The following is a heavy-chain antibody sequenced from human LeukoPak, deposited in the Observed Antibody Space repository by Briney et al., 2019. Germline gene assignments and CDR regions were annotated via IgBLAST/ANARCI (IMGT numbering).Heavy chain of an antibody. CDR3: AKDRLGYNKNFPTFHY. V-gene: IGHV3-23*01. D-gene: IGHD5-24*01. CDR1: GFIYSSYA. CDR2: IVSFGGSGGST. J-gene: IGHJ4*02. Sequence: PGGSLRLSCAASGFIYSSYAMSWVRQAPGKGLEWVAIIVSFGGSGGSTYYADSVKGGFTISRDNSKDTLYLQVTGLRVEDTAVYYCAKDRLGYNKNFPTFHYWGQGTLVTVTS.